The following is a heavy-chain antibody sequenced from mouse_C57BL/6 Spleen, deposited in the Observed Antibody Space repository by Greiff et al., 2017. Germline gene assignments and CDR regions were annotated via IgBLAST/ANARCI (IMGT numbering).Heavy chain of an antibody. D-gene: IGHD1-1*01. CDR3: SYDSSSYDFDY. J-gene: IGHJ2*01. Sequence: VQLQQSGAELVKPGASVKLSCKASGYTFTSYWMTWVKQRPGQGLEWIGMIHPNSGSTNYNEKFKSKATLTVDKSSSTAYMQLSSLTSEDSAVYYCSYDSSSYDFDYWGQGTTLTVAS. CDR2: IHPNSGST. CDR1: GYTFTSYW. V-gene: IGHV1-64*01.